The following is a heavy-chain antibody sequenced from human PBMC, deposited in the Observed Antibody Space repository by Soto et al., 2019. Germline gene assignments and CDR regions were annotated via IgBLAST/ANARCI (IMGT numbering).Heavy chain of an antibody. CDR2: IYSSGST. J-gene: IGHJ4*02. CDR3: ARAPRSGPFDY. V-gene: IGHV4-59*08. CDR1: GGSISGYY. D-gene: IGHD3-10*01. Sequence: QVQLQDSGPGLVKPSETLFLTCTVSGGSISGYYWSWIRQPPGKGLGYIGYIYSSGSTNYNPSLKSRVTCSVDTSKSQFSLKLASVTAADTAVYYCARAPRSGPFDYWGQGMLVTVSS.